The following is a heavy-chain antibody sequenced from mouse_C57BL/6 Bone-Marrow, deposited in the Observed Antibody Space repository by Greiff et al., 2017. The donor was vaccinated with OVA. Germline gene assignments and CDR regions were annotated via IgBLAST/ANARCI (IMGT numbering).Heavy chain of an antibody. D-gene: IGHD2-4*01. V-gene: IGHV14-4*01. CDR3: TTRLGLRRGGPDY. CDR2: IDPENGDT. J-gene: IGHJ2*01. CDR1: GFNIKDYY. Sequence: EVQLQPSWAELVRPGASVKLSCTASGFNIKDYYMHWVKQRPEQGLEWIGWIDPENGDTEYASKFQGKATITADTSSNTAYLQLSSLTSEDTAVYYCTTRLGLRRGGPDYWGQGTTLTVSS.